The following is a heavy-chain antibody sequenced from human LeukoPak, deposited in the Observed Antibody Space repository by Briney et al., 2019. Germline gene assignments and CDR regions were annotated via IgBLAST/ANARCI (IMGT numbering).Heavy chain of an antibody. Sequence: QTSETLSLTCTVSGGSISSYYWSWIRQPPGKGLEWIGYIYYSGSTNYNPSLKSRVTISVGTSKNQFSLKLSSVTAADTAVYYCARGGGYSSGLSYWGQGTLVTVSS. J-gene: IGHJ4*02. D-gene: IGHD6-19*01. CDR3: ARGGGYSSGLSY. CDR1: GGSISSYY. V-gene: IGHV4-59*01. CDR2: IYYSGST.